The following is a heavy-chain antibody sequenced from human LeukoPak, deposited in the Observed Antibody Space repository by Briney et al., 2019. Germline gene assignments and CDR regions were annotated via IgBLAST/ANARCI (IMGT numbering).Heavy chain of an antibody. V-gene: IGHV4-34*01. J-gene: IGHJ4*02. CDR1: GGSFSGYY. CDR3: ARPPPPGYYYFDY. Sequence: SETLSLTCAVYGGSFSGYYWSWIRQPPGKGLEWIGEINHSGSTNYNPSLKSRVTISVDTSKNQFSLKLSSVTAADTAVYYCARPPPPGYYYFDYWGQGTLVTVSS. D-gene: IGHD3-22*01. CDR2: INHSGST.